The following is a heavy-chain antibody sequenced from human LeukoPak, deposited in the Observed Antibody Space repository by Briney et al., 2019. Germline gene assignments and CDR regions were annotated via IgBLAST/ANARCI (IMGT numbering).Heavy chain of an antibody. V-gene: IGHV1-18*04. J-gene: IGHJ4*02. CDR2: ISVHTGNT. D-gene: IGHD4-17*01. CDR1: GYSFTSYG. Sequence: ASVKVSCKASGYSFTSYGISWVRQAPGQGLEWMGRISVHTGNTNYAQKFQGRVTMTTDTSTSTAYMELRSLRSDDTAVYYCARVRSDYGDFGNYWGQGILVTVSS. CDR3: ARVRSDYGDFGNY.